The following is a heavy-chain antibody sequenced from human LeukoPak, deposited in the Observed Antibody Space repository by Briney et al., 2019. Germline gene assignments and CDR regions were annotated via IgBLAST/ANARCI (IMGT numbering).Heavy chain of an antibody. D-gene: IGHD6-19*01. V-gene: IGHV3-33*01. J-gene: IGHJ4*02. CDR3: ARVIAVAGLDY. CDR1: GFTFSSYG. CDR2: IWYDGSNK. Sequence: GGSLRLSCAASGFTFSSYGMQWVRQAPGKGLEWVAVIWYDGSNKYYADSVKGRFTISRDNSKNTLYLQMNSLRAEDTAVYYCARVIAVAGLDYWGQGTLVTVSS.